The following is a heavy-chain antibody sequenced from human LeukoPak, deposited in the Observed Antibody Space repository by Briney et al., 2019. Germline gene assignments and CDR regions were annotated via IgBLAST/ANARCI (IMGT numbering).Heavy chain of an antibody. CDR1: GGTFSSYA. D-gene: IGHD4-17*01. J-gene: IGHJ4*02. CDR2: IIPILGIA. CDR3: ARDPSPTVTTKLDY. V-gene: IGHV1-69*04. Sequence: SVKVSCKASGGTFSSYAISWVRQAPGQGLEWMGRIIPILGIANYAQKFQGSVTITADKSTSTAYMELSSLRSEDTAVYYCARDPSPTVTTKLDYWGQGTLVTVSS.